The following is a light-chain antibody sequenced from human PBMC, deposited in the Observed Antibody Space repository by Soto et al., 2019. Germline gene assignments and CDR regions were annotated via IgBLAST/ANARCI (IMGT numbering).Light chain of an antibody. V-gene: IGKV3-20*01. Sequence: QCPATLSLSPGERATLSCRASQSVSTLYMTWYQQKPGQAPRLLIYSAHTRAAGIPDRFSGTGSGTDFTLTISRXEPEDFALYYCLHSRDSVSTFGPGTKVDTK. CDR3: LHSRDSVST. CDR2: SAH. J-gene: IGKJ3*01. CDR1: QSVSTLY.